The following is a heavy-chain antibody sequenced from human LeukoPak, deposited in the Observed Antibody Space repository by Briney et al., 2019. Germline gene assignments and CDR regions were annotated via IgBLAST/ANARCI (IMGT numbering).Heavy chain of an antibody. J-gene: IGHJ4*02. CDR3: TGDYGDYVIGH. CDR2: MHYSGST. V-gene: IGHV4-39*01. CDR1: GGSISSTTYY. D-gene: IGHD4-17*01. Sequence: PSETLSLTCTVSGGSISSTTYYWGWIRQPPGKGLEWLGSMHYSGSTYYNPSLNSRVTISLDTSKNLFSLRLSSVTAADTAVYYCTGDYGDYVIGHWGQGTLVTVSS.